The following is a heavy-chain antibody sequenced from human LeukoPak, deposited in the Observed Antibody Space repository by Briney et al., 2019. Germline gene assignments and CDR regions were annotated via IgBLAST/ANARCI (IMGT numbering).Heavy chain of an antibody. D-gene: IGHD1-26*01. V-gene: IGHV4-59*12. CDR3: ARWDPFDAFDI. CDR2: IYYDGST. CDR1: GASISSYY. Sequence: SETLSLTCTVSGASISSYYWIWIRQPQGKGLEWIGHIYYDGSTNYNPSLKSRVTISVDTSKNQFSLKLSSVTAADTAVYYCARWDPFDAFDIWGQGTMVTVSS. J-gene: IGHJ3*02.